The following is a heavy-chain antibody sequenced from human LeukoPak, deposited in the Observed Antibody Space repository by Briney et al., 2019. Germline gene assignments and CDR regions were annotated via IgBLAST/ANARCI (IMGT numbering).Heavy chain of an antibody. Sequence: GGSLRLSCAASGSTVSSNYMSWVRQAPGKGLEWVSVIYSGGSTYYADSVKGRFTISRDNSKNTLYLQMNSLRAEDTAVYYCAREELLAAPHDAFDIWGQGTMVTVSS. V-gene: IGHV3-53*01. CDR3: AREELLAAPHDAFDI. D-gene: IGHD1-26*01. J-gene: IGHJ3*02. CDR1: GSTVSSNY. CDR2: IYSGGST.